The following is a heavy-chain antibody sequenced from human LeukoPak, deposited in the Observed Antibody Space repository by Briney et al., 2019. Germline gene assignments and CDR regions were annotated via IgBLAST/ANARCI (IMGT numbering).Heavy chain of an antibody. CDR1: GFTFSSYG. V-gene: IGHV3-30*03. J-gene: IGHJ6*03. CDR2: ISYDGTKK. CDR3: VKGGDYIWGTYRYYYYMDV. D-gene: IGHD3-16*02. Sequence: PGGSLRLSCAASGFTFSSYGMHWVRQAPGKGLEWVGVISYDGTKKYYADSVKGRFTISSDDSKNTLYLQMNSLRAEDTAVYYCVKGGDYIWGTYRYYYYMDVWGKGTTVTVSS.